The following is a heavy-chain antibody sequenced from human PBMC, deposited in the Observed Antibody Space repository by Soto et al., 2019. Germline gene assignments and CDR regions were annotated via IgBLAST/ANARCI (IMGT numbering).Heavy chain of an antibody. V-gene: IGHV1-69*04. CDR1: GGTFSSYT. D-gene: IGHD2-21*02. J-gene: IGHJ6*02. CDR3: ARDENDSNYYYGMDV. Sequence: ASVKVSCNASGGTFSSYTISWVRQAPGQGLEWMGRIIPILGIANYAQKFQGRVTITADKSTSTAYMELSSLRSEDTAVYYCARDENDSNYYYGMDVWGQGTTVTVSS. CDR2: IIPILGIA.